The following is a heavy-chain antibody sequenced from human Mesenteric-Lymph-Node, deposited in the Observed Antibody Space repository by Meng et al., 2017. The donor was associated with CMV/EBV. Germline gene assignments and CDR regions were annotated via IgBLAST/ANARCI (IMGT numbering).Heavy chain of an antibody. D-gene: IGHD6-13*01. Sequence: GSLRLSCTVSGGSISSSSYYWGWIRQPPGMGLEWIGSIYYSGSTYYNPSLKSRVTISVETSKNQFSLKVSSVTAADTAVYYCARAPQPYDSSSWSYNYHGMDVWGQGTTVTVSS. CDR3: ARAPQPYDSSSWSYNYHGMDV. V-gene: IGHV4-39*07. J-gene: IGHJ6*02. CDR1: GGSISSSSYY. CDR2: IYYSGST.